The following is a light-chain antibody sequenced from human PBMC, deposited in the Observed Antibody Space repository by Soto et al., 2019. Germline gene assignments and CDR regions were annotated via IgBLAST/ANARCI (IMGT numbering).Light chain of an antibody. Sequence: DIEMTQSPSTLSVSVGERATISCLASQTISSWLAWYQQKPGKAPKLLIYAASSLQSGVPSRFSGSGSGTDFTLTISSLQPEDFATYYCQQSYSTPRTFGQGTKVDIK. CDR2: AAS. V-gene: IGKV1-39*01. J-gene: IGKJ1*01. CDR3: QQSYSTPRT. CDR1: QTISSW.